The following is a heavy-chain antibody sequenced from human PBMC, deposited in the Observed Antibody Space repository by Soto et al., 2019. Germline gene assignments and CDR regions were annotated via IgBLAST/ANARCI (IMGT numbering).Heavy chain of an antibody. CDR1: GFMVRNNY. CDR3: ARDGVTSYGMDV. Sequence: PGGSLRLSCAASGFMVRNNYMSWVRQAPGKGLEWVSVIYSGGATYYADSVRGRFTISRDNSKNTLYLLMNSLRVEDTAVYYCARDGVTSYGMDVWGLGTTVTVSS. D-gene: IGHD4-4*01. CDR2: IYSGGAT. V-gene: IGHV3-53*01. J-gene: IGHJ6*02.